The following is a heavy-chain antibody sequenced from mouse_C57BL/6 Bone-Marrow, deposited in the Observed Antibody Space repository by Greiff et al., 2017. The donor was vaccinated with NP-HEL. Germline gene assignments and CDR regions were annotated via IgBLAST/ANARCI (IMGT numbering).Heavy chain of an antibody. CDR2: INPYNGGT. D-gene: IGHD1-1*01. V-gene: IGHV1-19*01. Sequence: VQLQQSGPVLVKPGASVKMSCKASGYTFTDYYMNWVKQSPGKSLEWIGVINPYNGGTSYNQKFKGKATLTVDKSSSTAYMELNSLTSEDSAVYYCARLGYYGSSYVSSWFAYWGQGTLVTVSA. CDR3: ARLGYYGSSYVSSWFAY. CDR1: GYTFTDYY. J-gene: IGHJ3*01.